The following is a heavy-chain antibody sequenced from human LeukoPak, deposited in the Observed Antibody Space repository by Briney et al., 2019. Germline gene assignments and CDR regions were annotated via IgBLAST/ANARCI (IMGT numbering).Heavy chain of an antibody. Sequence: GGSLRLSCEASGFIFDKYDMSWVRQAPGKGLEWVSSVVGRAATTYYAEHAKGRFTISRDNSKNTLDLQMNSLRAEDTAVYYRARDRGYSNFDYWGQGTLLTVSS. D-gene: IGHD4-11*01. J-gene: IGHJ4*02. CDR3: ARDRGYSNFDY. CDR1: GFIFDKYD. V-gene: IGHV3-23*01. CDR2: VVGRAATT.